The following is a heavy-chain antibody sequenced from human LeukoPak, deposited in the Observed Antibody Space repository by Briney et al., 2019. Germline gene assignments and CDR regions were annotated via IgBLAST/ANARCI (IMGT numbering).Heavy chain of an antibody. Sequence: SETLSLTCTVSGGSISGYYWSWLRQPPGTGLEWIAYMSYSGGTNYNPSLSLKGRVTISVDTSKNQFSLKLSSVTAADMAVYYCARDRPWAANYWGQGTLVTVSS. CDR2: MSYSGGT. CDR3: ARDRPWAANY. J-gene: IGHJ4*02. D-gene: IGHD6-6*01. CDR1: GGSISGYY. V-gene: IGHV4-59*12.